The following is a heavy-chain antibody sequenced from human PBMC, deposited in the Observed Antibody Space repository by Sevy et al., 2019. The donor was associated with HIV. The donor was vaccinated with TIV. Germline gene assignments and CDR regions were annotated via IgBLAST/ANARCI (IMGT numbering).Heavy chain of an antibody. J-gene: IGHJ3*02. CDR1: GFTFSSYA. CDR3: AKDRYDGSGYYPGGAFDI. Sequence: GGSLRLSCAASGFTFSSYAMNWVRQAPGKGLEWVSTISGSGGSTYYGDSVKGRFTISRDNSKNTVYLQMSSLRAEDTALYYCAKDRYDGSGYYPGGAFDIWGQGTKVTVSS. CDR2: ISGSGGST. V-gene: IGHV3-23*01. D-gene: IGHD3-22*01.